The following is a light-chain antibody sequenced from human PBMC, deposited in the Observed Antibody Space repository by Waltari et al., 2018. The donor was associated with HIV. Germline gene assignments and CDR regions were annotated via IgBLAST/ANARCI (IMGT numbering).Light chain of an antibody. CDR3: QAWDRNTEGAV. CDR1: KLGDKY. J-gene: IGLJ2*01. CDR2: QNT. Sequence: SYELTQPPSVSVSPGHTASITCSGEKLGDKYACWYQQKPGQSPVLVIYQNTKRPSGILDRFPGSNPVNTATLTISGTQAMEEADYYGQAWDRNTEGAVFGGGTKQTVL. V-gene: IGLV3-1*01.